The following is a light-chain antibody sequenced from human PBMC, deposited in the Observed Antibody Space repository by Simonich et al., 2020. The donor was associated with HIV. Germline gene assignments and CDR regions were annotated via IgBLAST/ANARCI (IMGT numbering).Light chain of an antibody. Sequence: AIQLTQSPSSLSASVGDRVTIACRASQGISSALAGYQQKPGKAPKLLIYDASSLESGDPSRFSGSGSGTDFTLTISSLQPEDYATYYCQQFNSYPITFGQGTRLEIK. J-gene: IGKJ5*01. CDR3: QQFNSYPIT. CDR1: QGISSA. CDR2: DAS. V-gene: IGKV1-13*02.